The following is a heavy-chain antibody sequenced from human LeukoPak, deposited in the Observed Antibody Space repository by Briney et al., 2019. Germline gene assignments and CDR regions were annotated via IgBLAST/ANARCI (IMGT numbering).Heavy chain of an antibody. V-gene: IGHV4-4*07. CDR2: IYTSGST. Sequence: SETLSLTCTVSGGSISSYYWSWIRQPAGKGLEWIGRIYTSGSTNYNPSLKSRVTMSVDTSKSQFSLKLSSVTAADTAVYYCARDPNSSGYNVAFDIWGQGTMVTVSS. CDR3: ARDPNSSGYNVAFDI. CDR1: GGSISSYY. J-gene: IGHJ3*02. D-gene: IGHD3-22*01.